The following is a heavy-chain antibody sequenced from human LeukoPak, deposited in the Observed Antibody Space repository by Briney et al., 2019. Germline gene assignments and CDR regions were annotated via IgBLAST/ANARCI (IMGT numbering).Heavy chain of an antibody. CDR1: GFTFSSYA. J-gene: IGHJ5*02. CDR3: AKDDSFGVVSGFDP. V-gene: IGHV3-23*01. D-gene: IGHD3-3*01. CDR2: ISGSGGSA. Sequence: GGSLRLSCAASGFTFSSYAMSWVRQAPGKGLEWVSAISGSGGSAYYADSVKGRFTISRDNSKNTLYLQMNSLRAEDTAVYYCAKDDSFGVVSGFDPWGQGTLVTVSS.